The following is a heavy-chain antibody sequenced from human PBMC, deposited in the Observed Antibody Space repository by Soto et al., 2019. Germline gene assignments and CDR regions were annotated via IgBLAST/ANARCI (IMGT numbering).Heavy chain of an antibody. Sequence: PVGSLRLSCAASGFTFSSYDMHWVRQATGKGLEWVSAIGTAGDPYYPGSVKGRFTISRENAKNSLYLQMNSLRAGDTAVYYCARGNFCSGGSCYPGDAFDIWGQGTMVTVSS. CDR3: ARGNFCSGGSCYPGDAFDI. D-gene: IGHD2-15*01. J-gene: IGHJ3*02. V-gene: IGHV3-13*05. CDR2: IGTAGDP. CDR1: GFTFSSYD.